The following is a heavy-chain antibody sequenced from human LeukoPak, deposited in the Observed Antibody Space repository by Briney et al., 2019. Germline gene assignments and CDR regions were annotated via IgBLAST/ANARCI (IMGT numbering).Heavy chain of an antibody. J-gene: IGHJ2*01. CDR3: ARALSNSFYYFDL. CDR1: GFTFSSYS. Sequence: PGGSLRLSCAASGFTFSSYSMNWVRQAPGKGLEWVSTIHGGGDVSYYADSVKGRFTISRDNSRDTLYLQMHSLRAEDTAVYYCARALSNSFYYFDLGGRGTLVTVSS. D-gene: IGHD3-16*02. V-gene: IGHV3-23*01. CDR2: IHGGGDVS.